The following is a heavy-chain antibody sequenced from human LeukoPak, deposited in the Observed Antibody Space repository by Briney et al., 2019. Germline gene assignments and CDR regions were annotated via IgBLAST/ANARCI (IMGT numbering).Heavy chain of an antibody. CDR2: IKQDGSEK. V-gene: IGHV3-7*05. Sequence: PGGSLRFSCAASGFTFRNFWMSWVRQTPGKGLEWVANIKQDGSEKYYVDSVKGRFTVSKDNADNSVYLQMNSLRAEDTAVYYCARVAFRGYTYGSIDYWGQGTLVTVSS. J-gene: IGHJ4*02. CDR1: GFTFRNFW. CDR3: ARVAFRGYTYGSIDY. D-gene: IGHD5-18*01.